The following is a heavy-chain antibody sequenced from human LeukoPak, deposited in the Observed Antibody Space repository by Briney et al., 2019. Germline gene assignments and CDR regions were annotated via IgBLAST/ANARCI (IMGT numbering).Heavy chain of an antibody. CDR1: GGSFSGYY. V-gene: IGHV4-34*01. CDR2: INHSGST. CDR3: ARAGDIVVVPAAMLYDY. D-gene: IGHD2-2*01. Sequence: SETLSLTCAVYGGSFSGYYWSWIRQPPGKGLEGIGEINHSGSTNYNPSLKSRVTISVDTSKNQFSLKLSSVTAADTAVYYCARAGDIVVVPAAMLYDYWGQGTLVTVSS. J-gene: IGHJ4*02.